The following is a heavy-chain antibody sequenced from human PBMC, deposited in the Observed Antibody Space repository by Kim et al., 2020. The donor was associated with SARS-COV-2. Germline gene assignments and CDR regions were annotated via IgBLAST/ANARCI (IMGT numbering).Heavy chain of an antibody. J-gene: IGHJ4*02. V-gene: IGHV4-34*01. Sequence: SETLSLTCAVYGGSFSGYYWSWIRQPPGKGLESIGEINHSGSTNYNPSLKSRVTISVDTSKNQFSLKLSSVTAADTAVYYCARGDYYDSSGYYCFDYWGQGTLVTVSS. CDR3: ARGDYYDSSGYYCFDY. D-gene: IGHD3-22*01. CDR2: INHSGST. CDR1: GGSFSGYY.